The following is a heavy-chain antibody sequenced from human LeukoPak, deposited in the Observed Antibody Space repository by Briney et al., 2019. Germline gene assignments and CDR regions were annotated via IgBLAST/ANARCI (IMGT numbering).Heavy chain of an antibody. Sequence: SDTLFLTCAVYGGSFSGYYWSWIRQPPGKGLEWIGEINDIGNTNYDPSLRSRVTISVDTSKNQFSLSLTSATAADTAVYFCARLGSVGYYNYQYMDIWGNGTTVTVSS. CDR2: INDIGNT. J-gene: IGHJ6*03. D-gene: IGHD3-10*01. CDR1: GGSFSGYY. V-gene: IGHV4-34*01. CDR3: ARLGSVGYYNYQYMDI.